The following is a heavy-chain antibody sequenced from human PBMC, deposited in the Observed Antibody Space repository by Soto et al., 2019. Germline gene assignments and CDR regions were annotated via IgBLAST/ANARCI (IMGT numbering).Heavy chain of an antibody. CDR1: GGSISSGDYY. Sequence: NPSETLSLTCTVSGGSISSGDYYWSWIRQPPGKGLEWIGYIYYSGSTYYNPSLKSRVTISVDTSKNQFSLKLSSVTAADTAVYYWANDQGEGRITILGVHVDAYCCGMDVWGQGTTGTVSS. CDR3: ANDQGEGRITILGVHVDAYCCGMDV. D-gene: IGHD3-3*01. CDR2: IYYSGST. J-gene: IGHJ6*01. V-gene: IGHV4-30-4*01.